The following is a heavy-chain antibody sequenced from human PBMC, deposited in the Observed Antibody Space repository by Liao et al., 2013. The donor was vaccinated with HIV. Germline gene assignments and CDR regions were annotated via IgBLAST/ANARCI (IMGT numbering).Heavy chain of an antibody. CDR2: INHSGST. Sequence: QVQLQQWGAGLLKPSETLSLTCAVYGGSFSGYYWSWIRQPPGKGLEWIGEINHSGSTNYNPSLKSRVTISVDTSKNQFSLKLSSVTAADTAVYYCARDGYSYGPFYYYYYMDVWGKGTTVTVSS. CDR3: ARDGYSYGPFYYYYYMDV. CDR1: GGSFSGYY. V-gene: IGHV4-34*01. J-gene: IGHJ6*03. D-gene: IGHD5-18*01.